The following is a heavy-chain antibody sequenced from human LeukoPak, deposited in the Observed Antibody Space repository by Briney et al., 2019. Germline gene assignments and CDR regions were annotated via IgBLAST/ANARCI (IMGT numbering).Heavy chain of an antibody. V-gene: IGHV4-34*01. Sequence: SETLSLTCAVNGGSFSGYYWSWIRQPPGKGLEWIGSIYYSGSTYYNPSLKSRVTISVDTSKNQFSLKLSSVTAADTAVYYCARGYPGRTWGQGTLVTVSS. J-gene: IGHJ5*02. CDR3: ARGYPGRT. CDR2: IYYSGST. CDR1: GGSFSGYY. D-gene: IGHD2-2*01.